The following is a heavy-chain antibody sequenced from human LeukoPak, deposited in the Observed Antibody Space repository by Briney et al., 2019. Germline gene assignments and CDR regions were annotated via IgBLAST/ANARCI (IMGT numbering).Heavy chain of an antibody. V-gene: IGHV1-24*01. D-gene: IGHD4-17*01. CDR2: FDPEDGET. J-gene: IGHJ3*02. Sequence: ASVKVSCKVSGYTLTELSMHWVRLAPEIGLEWMGGFDPEDGETIYAQKFQGRVTMTEDTSTDTAYMELSSLRSEDTAVYYCATDSLRNDAFDIWGQGTMVTVSS. CDR1: GYTLTELS. CDR3: ATDSLRNDAFDI.